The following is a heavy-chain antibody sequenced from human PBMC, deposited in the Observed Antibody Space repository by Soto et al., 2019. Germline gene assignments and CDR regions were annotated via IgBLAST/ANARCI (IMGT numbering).Heavy chain of an antibody. Sequence: AGSLSLSCAASGFSFSTYDIHWVRPSPGPGLERDSTVHSTGDTAFPVFVRGRFTISRENAVDSLYRHRDSPRAGDTAVYYCARGDYSSSSLTDYYHYFIDVWGQGTTVTVSS. V-gene: IGHV3-13*01. J-gene: IGHJ6*02. CDR1: GFSFSTYD. CDR2: VHSTGDT. D-gene: IGHD6-6*01. CDR3: ARGDYSSSSLTDYYHYFIDV.